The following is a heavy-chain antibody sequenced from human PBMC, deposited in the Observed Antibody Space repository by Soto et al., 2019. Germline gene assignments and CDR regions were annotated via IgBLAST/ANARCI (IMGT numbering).Heavy chain of an antibody. CDR2: ISPGSRYP. D-gene: IGHD2-15*01. J-gene: IGHJ5*02. V-gene: IGHV3-11*06. CDR1: GFSFGDSD. Sequence: XVCLRLSCAGCGFSFGDSDMSWIRQAPGKGLEWLSYISPGSRYPAYADSVKGRFTISRDNAKRSLYLQIMSLTAEDTAIYYCVRGGGGGLLDPWGQGTMVTVSS. CDR3: VRGGGGGLLDP.